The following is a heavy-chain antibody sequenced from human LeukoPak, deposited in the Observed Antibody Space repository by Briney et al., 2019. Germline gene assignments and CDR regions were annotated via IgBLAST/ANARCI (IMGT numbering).Heavy chain of an antibody. Sequence: ASVKVSCKASGYTFSGFYIHWVRQAPGQGLEWMGWINPNSGVTNYAQKFQGRVTISADKSTSTDYMELSSLRSEDTAMYYCARDRRGGDAFDIWGQGTMVTVSS. J-gene: IGHJ3*02. V-gene: IGHV1-2*02. D-gene: IGHD6-25*01. CDR3: ARDRRGGDAFDI. CDR1: GYTFSGFY. CDR2: INPNSGVT.